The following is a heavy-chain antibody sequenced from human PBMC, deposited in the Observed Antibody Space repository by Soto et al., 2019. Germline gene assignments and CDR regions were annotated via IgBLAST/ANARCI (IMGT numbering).Heavy chain of an antibody. CDR2: INHSGSA. Sequence: PSETLSLTCDVYGGSFSGYIWTWIRQTPGKGLQWIGHINHSGSANYNPSLKSRVTISVHTSKSQFSLELSSVTAAGTAVYYCARGLISGSHYSGGWYYFDSWGQGTQVTVSS. CDR3: ARGLISGSHYSGGWYYFDS. CDR1: GGSFSGYI. J-gene: IGHJ4*02. D-gene: IGHD1-26*01. V-gene: IGHV4-34*01.